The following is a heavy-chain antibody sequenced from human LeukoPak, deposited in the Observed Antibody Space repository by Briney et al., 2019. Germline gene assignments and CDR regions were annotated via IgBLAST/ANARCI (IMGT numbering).Heavy chain of an antibody. CDR3: ARDGLDCSSTSCYGDY. D-gene: IGHD2-2*01. CDR2: ISSNGGST. CDR1: GFTFSSYA. J-gene: IGHJ4*02. V-gene: IGHV3-64*01. Sequence: GGSLRLSCAASGFTFSSYAMHWVRQAPGKGLEYVSAISSNGGSTYYANSVKGRFTISRDNSKNTLYLQMGSLRAEDMAVYYCARDGLDCSSTSCYGDYWGQGTVVTVSS.